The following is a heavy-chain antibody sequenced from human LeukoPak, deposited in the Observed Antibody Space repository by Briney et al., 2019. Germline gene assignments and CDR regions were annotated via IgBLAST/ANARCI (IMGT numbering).Heavy chain of an antibody. Sequence: GRSLRLSCAASGFTFSTYGMHWVRQAPGKGLEWVAVTSFDGSNQYYADSVKGRFTISRDNFKSTLFLQMNSLSPEDTAVYYCAEGIRDFSWLPSFDWWGQGILVTVSS. CDR1: GFTFSTYG. CDR3: AEGIRDFSWLPSFDW. V-gene: IGHV3-30*03. D-gene: IGHD3-9*01. CDR2: TSFDGSNQ. J-gene: IGHJ4*02.